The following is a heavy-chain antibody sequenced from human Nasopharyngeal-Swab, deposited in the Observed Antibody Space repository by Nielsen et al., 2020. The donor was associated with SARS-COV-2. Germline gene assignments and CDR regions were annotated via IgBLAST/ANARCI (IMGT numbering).Heavy chain of an antibody. CDR3: ARETSGDSSGYYYTNWFDP. Sequence: WIRQPPGKGLEWIGYIYYSGSTNYNPSLKSRVTISVDTSKNQFSLKLSSVTAADTAVYYCARETSGDSSGYYYTNWFDPWGQGTLVTVSS. D-gene: IGHD3-22*01. J-gene: IGHJ5*02. V-gene: IGHV4-59*01. CDR2: IYYSGST.